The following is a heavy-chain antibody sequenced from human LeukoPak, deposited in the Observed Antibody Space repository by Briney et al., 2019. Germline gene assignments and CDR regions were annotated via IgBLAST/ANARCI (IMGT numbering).Heavy chain of an antibody. CDR1: RFTFSSYA. J-gene: IGHJ4*02. CDR3: ARDIDY. CDR2: ISYDGSNK. V-gene: IGHV3-30-3*01. Sequence: PGGSLRLSCAASRFTFSSYAMHWVRQAPGKGLEWVSVISYDGSNKYYADSVKGRVTISRDNSKNTVYLQMNSLRAEDTAVYYCARDIDYWGQGTLVTVSS.